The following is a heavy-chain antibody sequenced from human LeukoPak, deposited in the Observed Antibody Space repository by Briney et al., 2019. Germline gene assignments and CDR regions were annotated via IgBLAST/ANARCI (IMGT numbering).Heavy chain of an antibody. D-gene: IGHD4-23*01. Sequence: GGSLRLSCAASGFTVSSSYMNWVRQAPGKGLEWVSLIYGGGSTYYADSVKGRFAISRDNSKNTLYLQMNSLRAEDTAVYYCARRGDGGRSFDYWGQGTLVTVSS. V-gene: IGHV3-53*01. J-gene: IGHJ4*02. CDR2: IYGGGST. CDR1: GFTVSSSY. CDR3: ARRGDGGRSFDY.